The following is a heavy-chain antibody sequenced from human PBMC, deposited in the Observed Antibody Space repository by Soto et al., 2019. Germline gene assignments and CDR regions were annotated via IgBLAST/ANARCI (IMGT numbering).Heavy chain of an antibody. J-gene: IGHJ4*02. CDR2: IWHDGSNK. Sequence: PGGSLRLSCAASGFPFTNYGMHWVRQAPGKGLEWVALIWHDGSNKVYADSVKGRFTISRDNSNNTLNLQMNSLRVEDTAVYYCARSTYYYDSSGYYYSGITDYWGQGTLVTVSS. CDR3: ARSTYYYDSSGYYYSGITDY. CDR1: GFPFTNYG. V-gene: IGHV3-33*01. D-gene: IGHD3-22*01.